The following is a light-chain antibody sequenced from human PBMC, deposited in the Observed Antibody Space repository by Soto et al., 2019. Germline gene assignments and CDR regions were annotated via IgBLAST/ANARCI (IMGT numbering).Light chain of an antibody. J-gene: IGLJ1*01. CDR3: SSYTGSSTHV. Sequence: QSALTQPASVSGSPGQSITISCTGTSRDVGGYNYVSWYQQHPGQAPQLMISYFSNRPSGVSTRLSGSKSCHTASLTISGLRAEEGADYYCSSYTGSSTHVFGSGTKVTVL. V-gene: IGLV2-14*03. CDR2: YFS. CDR1: SRDVGGYNY.